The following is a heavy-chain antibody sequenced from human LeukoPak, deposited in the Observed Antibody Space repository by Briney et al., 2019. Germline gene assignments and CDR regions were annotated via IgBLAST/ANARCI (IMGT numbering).Heavy chain of an antibody. Sequence: ASVTVSCKASGYTFTNYYMHWVRQAPGQGLEWMGIINPSGGSTKYAQKFQGRVTMTRDTSTSTVYMELSSLRSEDTAVYYCARAGEWLVHFDYWGQGTLVTVSS. J-gene: IGHJ4*02. CDR3: ARAGEWLVHFDY. CDR2: INPSGGST. CDR1: GYTFTNYY. D-gene: IGHD6-19*01. V-gene: IGHV1-46*01.